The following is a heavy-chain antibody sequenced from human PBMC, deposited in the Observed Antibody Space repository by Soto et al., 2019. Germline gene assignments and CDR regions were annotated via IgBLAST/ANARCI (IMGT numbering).Heavy chain of an antibody. CDR2: ISYDGSNK. J-gene: IGHJ3*02. Sequence: QVQLVESGGAVVQPGRSLRLSCATSGFTFNDYAIHWVRQAPGKGLEWVALISYDGSNKNFAESVKGRFTISRDNSKNTVYLQMNSLRAEETAVYFCAREDVTPAFDIWGQGTMVIVSS. CDR3: AREDVTPAFDI. V-gene: IGHV3-30-3*01. D-gene: IGHD2-21*02. CDR1: GFTFNDYA.